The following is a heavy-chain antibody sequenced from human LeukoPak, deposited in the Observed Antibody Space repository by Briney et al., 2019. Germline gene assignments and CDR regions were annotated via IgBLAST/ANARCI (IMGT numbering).Heavy chain of an antibody. D-gene: IGHD2-15*01. CDR3: ASRQRGKCSAGSCYSAFHY. Sequence: PGGSLRLSCAASGFIFSDYYMTWIRQAPGKGLEWISYINNTSTYTSYADSVKGRFTISRDNAKNSLYLQMNSLSPEDTAVYYCASRQRGKCSAGSCYSAFHYWGQGTLVTVSS. CDR1: GFIFSDYY. V-gene: IGHV3-11*03. CDR2: INNTSTYT. J-gene: IGHJ4*02.